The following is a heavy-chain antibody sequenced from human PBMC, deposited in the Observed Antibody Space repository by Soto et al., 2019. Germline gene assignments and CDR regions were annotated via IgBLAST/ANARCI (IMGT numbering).Heavy chain of an antibody. Sequence: QVQLQESVPGLVKRSQTLSLTCTVSGGSISSGDYYWSWIRQPPGKGLEWIGYIYYSGSTYYNPSLKSRVTISGDTSKNQFSLKLSSVTAADTAVYYCARLLNRYYYYGMDVWCQGTTVTVSS. CDR3: ARLLNRYYYYGMDV. V-gene: IGHV4-30-4*01. J-gene: IGHJ6*02. CDR1: GGSISSGDYY. D-gene: IGHD3-10*01. CDR2: IYYSGST.